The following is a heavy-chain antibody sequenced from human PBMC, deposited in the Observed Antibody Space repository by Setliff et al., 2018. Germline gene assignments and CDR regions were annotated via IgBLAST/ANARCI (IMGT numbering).Heavy chain of an antibody. V-gene: IGHV4-59*08. J-gene: IGHJ5*02. D-gene: IGHD3-3*01. Sequence: SETLSLTCTVSGDSLSSPYWSWIRQPPGKGLEWIGRFSYGVSTIYNPSLESRVTFSVDTSKNQFSLKLTSVTAADTAVYYCARRVLECGRTACPLGGSYNWFDPWGQGIGVTVSS. CDR3: ARRVLECGRTACPLGGSYNWFDP. CDR1: GDSLSSPY. CDR2: FSYGVST.